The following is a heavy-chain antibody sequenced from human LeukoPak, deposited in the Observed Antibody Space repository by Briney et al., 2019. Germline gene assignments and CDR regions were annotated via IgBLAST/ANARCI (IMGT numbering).Heavy chain of an antibody. J-gene: IGHJ3*02. D-gene: IGHD3-9*01. CDR3: ARGRIDVSAFDI. CDR2: IIPIFGTA. V-gene: IGHV1-69*13. Sequence: ASVKVSCKASGGTFSSYAISWVRQAPGQGLEWMGGIIPIFGTANYAQKFQGRVTITADESTSTAYMELSSLRSEDTAVYYCARGRIDVSAFDIWGQGTMVTVSS. CDR1: GGTFSSYA.